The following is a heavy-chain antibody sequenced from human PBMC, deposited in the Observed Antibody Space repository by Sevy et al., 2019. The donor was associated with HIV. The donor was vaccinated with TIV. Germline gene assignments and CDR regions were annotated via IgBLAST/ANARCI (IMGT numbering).Heavy chain of an antibody. D-gene: IGHD3-22*01. Sequence: GVSLRLSCSTSRVSFTNPAMSWLRQAPGKGLEWVASISGSGGTKYYAGSVRGRFSISRDDSEDTVYLQMSSLRAEDTAVYYCAKNHYELVSYFEHWGQGTLVTVSS. J-gene: IGHJ1*01. CDR1: RVSFTNPA. CDR3: AKNHYELVSYFEH. V-gene: IGHV3-23*01. CDR2: ISGSGGTK.